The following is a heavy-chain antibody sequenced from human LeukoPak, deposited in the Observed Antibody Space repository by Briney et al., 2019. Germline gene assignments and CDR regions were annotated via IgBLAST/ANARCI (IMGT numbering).Heavy chain of an antibody. V-gene: IGHV1-46*01. Sequence: ASVKVSFTASGYTFTSYYMHWVRQAPGQGLEWMGIINPSGGSTSYAQKFQGRVTMTRDTSTSTVYMELSSLRSEDTAVYYCARDLEGSGGYHHWDYWGQGTLVTVSS. CDR3: ARDLEGSGGYHHWDY. CDR1: GYTFTSYY. D-gene: IGHD3-22*01. J-gene: IGHJ4*02. CDR2: INPSGGST.